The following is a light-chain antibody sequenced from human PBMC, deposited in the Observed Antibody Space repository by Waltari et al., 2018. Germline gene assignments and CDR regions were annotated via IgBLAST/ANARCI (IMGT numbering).Light chain of an antibody. Sequence: QSALTQPASVSGSPGQAITISCTGTSSDVGGYNYVSWYQPHPGKAPKLMIYDVSKRPSGGSSRFSGSKSGNAASLTISGLQAEDEADYYCSSYTSSSTLYVFGTGTKVTVL. CDR3: SSYTSSSTLYV. CDR1: SSDVGGYNY. V-gene: IGLV2-14*01. J-gene: IGLJ1*01. CDR2: DVS.